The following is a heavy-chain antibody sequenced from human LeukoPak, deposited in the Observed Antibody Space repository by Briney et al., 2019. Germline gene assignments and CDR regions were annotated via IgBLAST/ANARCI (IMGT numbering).Heavy chain of an antibody. J-gene: IGHJ4*02. D-gene: IGHD1-26*01. CDR1: GFSFSDHE. V-gene: IGHV3-48*03. Sequence: PGGSLRLSCAASGFSFSDHEMNWVRQAPGKGLEWVSYLSSSANAYYADSVKGRFTISRDNSKNSLYLQMTSLRADDTAVYYCASGRGSYSPDYWGQGTLVTVSS. CDR2: LSSSANA. CDR3: ASGRGSYSPDY.